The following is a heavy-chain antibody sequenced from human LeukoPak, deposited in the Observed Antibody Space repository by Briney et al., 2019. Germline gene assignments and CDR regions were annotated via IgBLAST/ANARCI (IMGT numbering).Heavy chain of an antibody. V-gene: IGHV4-31*03. CDR3: ARAEPPYCTNGVCYLDY. D-gene: IGHD2-8*01. CDR2: IYYSGST. CDR1: GGSISSGGYH. J-gene: IGHJ4*02. Sequence: SQTLSLTCTVSGGSISSGGYHWSWIRQHPGKGLEWIGYIYYSGSTYYNPSLKSRVTISVDTSKNQFSLKLSSVTAADTAVYYCARAEPPYCTNGVCYLDYWGQGTLVTVSS.